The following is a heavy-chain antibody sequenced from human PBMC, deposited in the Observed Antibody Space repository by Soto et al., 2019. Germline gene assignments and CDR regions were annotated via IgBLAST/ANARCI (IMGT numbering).Heavy chain of an antibody. D-gene: IGHD3-3*01. CDR1: GGTFSRYA. V-gene: IGHV1-46*01. CDR2: INPGDGRT. CDR3: GRVGQTLHETFDS. Sequence: GASVKVSCKASGGTFSRYAISWVRQAPGQRFEWMGTINPGDGRTSYAQKFQGRISMTRDTSTTTLFLDVTKLTPDDTALYYCGRVGQTLHETFDSWGQGTQVTVSS. J-gene: IGHJ4*02.